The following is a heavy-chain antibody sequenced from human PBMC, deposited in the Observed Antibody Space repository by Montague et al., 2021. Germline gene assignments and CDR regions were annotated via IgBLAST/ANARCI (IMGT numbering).Heavy chain of an antibody. Sequence: SETLSLTCTVSGGSISSSSYYWGWIRQPPGKGLEWIGSTYYSGSTYYNPSLKSRVTMSVDKSKNQFSLKLRSVTAADTAVYYCASDRGPFDYWGQGTVVTASS. J-gene: IGHJ4*02. CDR3: ASDRGPFDY. V-gene: IGHV4-39*02. D-gene: IGHD3-10*01. CDR1: GGSISSSSYY. CDR2: TYYSGST.